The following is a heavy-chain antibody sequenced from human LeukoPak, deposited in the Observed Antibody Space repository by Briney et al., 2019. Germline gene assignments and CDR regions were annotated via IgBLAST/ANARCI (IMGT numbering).Heavy chain of an antibody. CDR1: GGSISSYY. J-gene: IGHJ4*02. Sequence: SETLSLTCTVSGGSISSYYWSWIRQPPGKGLEWIGYIYYSGSTNYNPSLKSRVTISVDTSKNQFSLKLSSVTAADTAVCYCARVAGSSWYFDYWGQGTLVTVSS. V-gene: IGHV4-59*01. CDR3: ARVAGSSWYFDY. D-gene: IGHD6-13*01. CDR2: IYYSGST.